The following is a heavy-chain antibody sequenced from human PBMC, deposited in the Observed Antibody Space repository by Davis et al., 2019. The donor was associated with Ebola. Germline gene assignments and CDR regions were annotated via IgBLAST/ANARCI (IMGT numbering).Heavy chain of an antibody. CDR2: IIPILGIA. V-gene: IGHV1-69*04. Sequence: SVKVSCKASGGTFSSYAISWVRQAPGQGLEWLGRIIPILGIANYAQKFQGRVTITADKSTSTAYMELSRLRSDDTAVYYCARGSLVLRNLDWSKSHWFDPWGQGTLVTVSS. J-gene: IGHJ5*02. CDR3: ARGSLVLRNLDWSKSHWFDP. CDR1: GGTFSSYA. D-gene: IGHD3-9*01.